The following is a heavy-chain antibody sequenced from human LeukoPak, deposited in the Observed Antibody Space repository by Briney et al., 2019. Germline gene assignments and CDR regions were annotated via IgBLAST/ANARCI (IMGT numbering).Heavy chain of an antibody. CDR3: ARAESGQWYIDY. CDR2: IYSGGST. CDR1: GFTFSSNA. V-gene: IGHV3-66*01. J-gene: IGHJ4*02. D-gene: IGHD6-19*01. Sequence: GGSLRLSCAASGFTFSSNAMNWVRQAPGKGLEWVSVIYSGGSTYYADSVKGRFTISRDNSKNTLYLQMNSLRAEDTAVYYCARAESGQWYIDYWGQGTLVTVSS.